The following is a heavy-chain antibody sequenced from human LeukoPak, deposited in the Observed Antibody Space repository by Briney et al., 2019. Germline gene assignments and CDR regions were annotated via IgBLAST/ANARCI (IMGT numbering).Heavy chain of an antibody. CDR1: GFTFSSYS. CDR3: AKDRIAVAGTDRFEYLDD. D-gene: IGHD6-19*01. Sequence: PGGSLRLSCAASGFTFSSYSMNWVRQAPGKGLEWVSYISSSSSTIYYADSVKGRFTISRDNAKNSLYLQMNSLRAEDTALYYCAKDRIAVAGTDRFEYLDDWGQGTLVTVSS. CDR2: ISSSSSTI. J-gene: IGHJ4*02. V-gene: IGHV3-48*01.